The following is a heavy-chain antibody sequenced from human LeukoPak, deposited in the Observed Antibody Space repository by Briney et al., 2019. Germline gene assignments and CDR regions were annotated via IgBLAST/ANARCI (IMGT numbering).Heavy chain of an antibody. D-gene: IGHD2-15*01. J-gene: IGHJ6*03. Sequence: GGSLRLSCAASGFTFSNAWMSWVRQAPGMGLEWVGRIKTKTDGGTTDYAAPVKGRFTISRDDSKNTLYLQMNSLKTEDTAVYYCTTDPDCSGGTCYGYYYYIDVWGKGTTVTVSS. CDR2: IKTKTDGGTT. V-gene: IGHV3-15*01. CDR3: TTDPDCSGGTCYGYYYYIDV. CDR1: GFTFSNAW.